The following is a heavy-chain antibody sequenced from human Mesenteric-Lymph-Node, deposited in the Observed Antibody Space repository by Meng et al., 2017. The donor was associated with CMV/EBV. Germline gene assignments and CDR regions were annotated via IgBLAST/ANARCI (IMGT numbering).Heavy chain of an antibody. V-gene: IGHV4-61*01. CDR1: GGSVSSGSYY. CDR3: ARAIVYYAFDI. CDR2: IYYSGST. D-gene: IGHD5/OR15-5a*01. J-gene: IGHJ3*02. Sequence: SETLSLTCTVSGGSVSSGSYYWSWIRQPPGKGLEWIGYIYYSGSTNYNPSLESRVTISVDTSKNQFSLKLNSVTAADTAVYYCARAIVYYAFDIWGQGTMVTVSS.